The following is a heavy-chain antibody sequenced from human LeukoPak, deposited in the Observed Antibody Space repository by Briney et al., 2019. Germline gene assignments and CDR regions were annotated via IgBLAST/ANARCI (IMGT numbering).Heavy chain of an antibody. J-gene: IGHJ4*02. V-gene: IGHV4-59*10. CDR3: ARGISGSGSYGHFGY. Sequence: PSETLSLTCAVYGGSFSGYYWSWIRQPAGKGLQWIGRMYTSGSTNYNPSLKSRVTMSVDTSKNQFSLRLSSVTAADTAIYYCARGISGSGSYGHFGYWGQGILVTVSS. CDR2: MYTSGST. CDR1: GGSFSGYY. D-gene: IGHD1-26*01.